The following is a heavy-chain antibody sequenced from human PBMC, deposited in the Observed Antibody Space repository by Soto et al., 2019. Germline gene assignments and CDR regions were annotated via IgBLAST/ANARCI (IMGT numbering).Heavy chain of an antibody. J-gene: IGHJ3*02. CDR1: GFTFTTYA. CDR3: ARVGVAFDI. V-gene: IGHV3-66*01. D-gene: IGHD3-16*01. Sequence: GGSLRLSCAASGFTFTTYAVTWVRQAPGRGLEWVSVIYSGGSTYYADSVKGRFTISRDNSKNTLYLQMNSLRAEDTAVYYCARVGVAFDIWGQGTMVTVSS. CDR2: IYSGGST.